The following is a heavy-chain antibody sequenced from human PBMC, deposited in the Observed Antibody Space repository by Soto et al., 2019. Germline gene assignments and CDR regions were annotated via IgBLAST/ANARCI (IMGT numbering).Heavy chain of an antibody. V-gene: IGHV3-30-3*01. J-gene: IGHJ3*02. Sequence: QVQLVESGGGVVQPGRSLRLSCAASGFTFSSYAMHWVRQAPGKGLEWVAVISYDGSNKYYADSVKGRFTISRDNSKNTLYLQMNSLRAEDTAVYYCARDWTDAFDIWGQGTMVTVSS. CDR1: GFTFSSYA. CDR2: ISYDGSNK. CDR3: ARDWTDAFDI. D-gene: IGHD1-1*01.